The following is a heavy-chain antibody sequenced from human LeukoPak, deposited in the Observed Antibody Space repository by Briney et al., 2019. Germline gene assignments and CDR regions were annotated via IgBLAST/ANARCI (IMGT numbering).Heavy chain of an antibody. CDR1: GYSISSGYY. CDR3: AREITLTGYKYGLGFNY. CDR2: SGGT. D-gene: IGHD5-12*01. J-gene: IGHJ4*02. Sequence: SETLSLTCTVSGYSISSGYYWGWIRQPPGKGLEWIGSGGTYYNPSLKSRVTISVDTSKNQFSLKLSSVTAADTAVYYCAREITLTGYKYGLGFNYWGQGTLVTVSS. V-gene: IGHV4-38-2*02.